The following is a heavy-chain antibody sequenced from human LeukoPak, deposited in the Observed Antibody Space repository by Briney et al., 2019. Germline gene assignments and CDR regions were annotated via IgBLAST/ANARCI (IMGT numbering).Heavy chain of an antibody. Sequence: ASVKVSCKASGYTFTSYAMNWVRQAPGQGLEWMGWINTNTGNPTYAQGFTGRFVFSLDTSVGTAYLQISSLKAEDTAVYYCARAITMVRGVIIYYYYYYMDVWGKGTTVTVSS. J-gene: IGHJ6*03. V-gene: IGHV7-4-1*02. CDR1: GYTFTSYA. CDR2: INTNTGNP. CDR3: ARAITMVRGVIIYYYYYYMDV. D-gene: IGHD3-10*01.